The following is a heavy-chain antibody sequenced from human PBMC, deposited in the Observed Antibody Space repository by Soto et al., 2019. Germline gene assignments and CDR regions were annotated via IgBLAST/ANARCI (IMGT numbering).Heavy chain of an antibody. V-gene: IGHV1-69*01. D-gene: IGHD3-22*01. Sequence: QVQLVQSGAEVKKPGSSVKVSCKASGGTFSNNAISWVRQAPGQGLEWMGGINTLFRTATYAQKFQGRVTITADESTSTAYMELNSLRSEDTAFYYCARSISLHHYDSYGFSPTYYFDYWGQGTLVTVSS. CDR2: INTLFRTA. J-gene: IGHJ4*02. CDR3: ARSISLHHYDSYGFSPTYYFDY. CDR1: GGTFSNNA.